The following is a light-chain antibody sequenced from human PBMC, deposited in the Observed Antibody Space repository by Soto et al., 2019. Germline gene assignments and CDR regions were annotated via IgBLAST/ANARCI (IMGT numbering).Light chain of an antibody. CDR2: GAP. V-gene: IGKV3-15*01. J-gene: IGKJ2*01. Sequence: EIVMTQSPATLSVSPGERATLSCRASQSVSSNLAWYQQKPGQPPRLLIYGAPTRATGIPARFRGSGSGPGFTLTTSSLQAEDFAVAYCHQYNSWLPYTFGQGTKLEIK. CDR3: HQYNSWLPYT. CDR1: QSVSSN.